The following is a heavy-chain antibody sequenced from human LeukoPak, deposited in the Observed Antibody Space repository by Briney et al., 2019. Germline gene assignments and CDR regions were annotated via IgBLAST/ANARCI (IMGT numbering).Heavy chain of an antibody. V-gene: IGHV3-21*01. CDR2: ISSSSSYI. D-gene: IGHD3-3*01. CDR1: GFTFSSYS. Sequence: GGSLRLSCAASGFTFSSYSMNWVRQAPGKRLEWVSSISSSSSYIYYADSVKGRFTISRDNAKNSLYLQMNSLRAEDTAVYYCAQFLEWLPSLDAFDIWGQGTMVTVSS. J-gene: IGHJ3*02. CDR3: AQFLEWLPSLDAFDI.